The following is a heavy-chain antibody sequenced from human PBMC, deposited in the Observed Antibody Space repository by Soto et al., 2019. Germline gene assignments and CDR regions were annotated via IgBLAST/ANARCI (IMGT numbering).Heavy chain of an antibody. CDR2: ISYDGSNK. Sequence: PGGSLRLACTPSGCPFSRKAMHSFRQYTGKGPEWVAVISYDGSNKYYADSVKGRFTISRDNSKNTLYLQMNSLRAEDTAVYYCARDGKYDSSGYYWYRAFDICGQGTMVTVSS. J-gene: IGHJ3*02. V-gene: IGHV3-30*14. D-gene: IGHD3-22*01. CDR1: GCPFSRKA. CDR3: ARDGKYDSSGYYWYRAFDI.